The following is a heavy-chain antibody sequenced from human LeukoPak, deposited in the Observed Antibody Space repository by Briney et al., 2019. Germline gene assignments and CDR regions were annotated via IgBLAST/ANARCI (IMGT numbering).Heavy chain of an antibody. CDR3: ARDSGGPFTFGGVIVIRWFDP. CDR1: GGTFSSYA. Sequence: GASVKVSCKASGGTFSSYAISWVRQAPGQGLEWMGWISAYNGSTNYAQKLQGRVTMTTDTSTSTAYMELRSLRSDDTAVYYCARDSGGPFTFGGVIVIRWFDPWGXGTLVTVSS. V-gene: IGHV1-18*01. D-gene: IGHD3-16*02. J-gene: IGHJ5*02. CDR2: ISAYNGST.